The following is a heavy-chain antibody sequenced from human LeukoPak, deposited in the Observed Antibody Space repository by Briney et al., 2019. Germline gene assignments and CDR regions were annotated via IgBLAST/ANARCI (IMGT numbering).Heavy chain of an antibody. CDR2: IYYSGST. CDR1: GGSISSYY. D-gene: IGHD6-19*01. Sequence: SETLSLTCTVSGGSISSYYWSWIRQPPGKGLEWIGYIYYSGSTNYNPSLKSRVTISVDTSKNQFSLKLSSVTAADTAVYYCAHSSGWYGAFDIWGQGTMVTVSS. V-gene: IGHV4-59*01. CDR3: AHSSGWYGAFDI. J-gene: IGHJ3*02.